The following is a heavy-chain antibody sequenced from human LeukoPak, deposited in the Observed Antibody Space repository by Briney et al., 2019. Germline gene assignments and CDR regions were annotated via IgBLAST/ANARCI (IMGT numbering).Heavy chain of an antibody. J-gene: IGHJ6*03. CDR1: GFTFSSYG. D-gene: IGHD6-13*01. CDR2: IRYDGSNK. V-gene: IGHV3-30*02. CDR3: AKDGVAAAGRWHDYYYYYMDV. Sequence: PGGSLRLSCAASGFTFSSYGMHWVRQAPGKGLEWVAFIRYDGSNKYYADSVKGRFTISRDNSKNTLYLQMNSLRAEDTALYYCAKDGVAAAGRWHDYYYYYMDVWGKGTTVTISS.